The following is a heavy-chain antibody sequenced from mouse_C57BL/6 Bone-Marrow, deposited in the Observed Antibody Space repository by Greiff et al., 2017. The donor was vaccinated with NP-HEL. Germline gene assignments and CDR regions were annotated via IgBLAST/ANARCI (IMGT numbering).Heavy chain of an antibody. D-gene: IGHD1-1*01. CDR2: SRNKANDYTT. CDR1: GFTFSDFY. V-gene: IGHV7-1*01. J-gene: IGHJ1*03. CDR3: ARDAYYYGSSYWYFDV. Sequence: EVKLVESGGGLVQSGRSLRLSCATSGFTFSDFYMEWVRQAPGKGLEWIAASRNKANDYTTEYSASVKGRFIVSRDTSQSILYLQMNALRAEDTAMYYCARDAYYYGSSYWYFDVWGTGTTVTVSS.